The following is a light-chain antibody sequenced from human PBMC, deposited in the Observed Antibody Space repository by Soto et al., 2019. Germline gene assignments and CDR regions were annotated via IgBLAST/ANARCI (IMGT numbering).Light chain of an antibody. CDR2: EVS. Sequence: QSVLTQPPSVSGSHGQSVTISCTGSSSDIGSFNRVSWYQQTPGTAPKLMIYEVSNRPSGVPDRFSGSKSGNTASLTISGLQADDEADYYCCSYTTSTHYFFGTGTKVTVL. V-gene: IGLV2-18*02. CDR3: CSYTTSTHYF. J-gene: IGLJ1*01. CDR1: SSDIGSFNR.